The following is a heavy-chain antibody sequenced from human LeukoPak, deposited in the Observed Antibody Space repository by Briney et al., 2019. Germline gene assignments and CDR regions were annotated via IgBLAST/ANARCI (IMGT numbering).Heavy chain of an antibody. CDR2: IYYSGST. J-gene: IGHJ4*02. CDR3: ARVRGYYDSSGYDY. D-gene: IGHD3-22*01. CDR1: GGSISNYY. V-gene: IGHV4-59*01. Sequence: TSETLSLTCTVSGGSISNYYWSWIRQPPGKGLEWIGYIYYSGSTNYNPALKSRVTISEDTSKNQISLKLSSVTAADTAVYYCARVRGYYDSSGYDYWGQGTLVTVSS.